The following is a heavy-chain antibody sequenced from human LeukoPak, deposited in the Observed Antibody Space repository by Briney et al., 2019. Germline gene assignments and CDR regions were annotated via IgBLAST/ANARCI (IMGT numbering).Heavy chain of an antibody. CDR3: ARDRLGYSSGWYDYYYGMDV. Sequence: SETLSLTCAVYGGSFSGYSWSWIRQPPGKGLEWIGEINHSGSTNYNPSLKSRVTISVDTSKNQFSLKLSSVTAADTAVYYCARDRLGYSSGWYDYYYGMDVWGQGTTVTVSS. J-gene: IGHJ6*02. D-gene: IGHD6-19*01. CDR1: GGSFSGYS. V-gene: IGHV4-34*01. CDR2: INHSGST.